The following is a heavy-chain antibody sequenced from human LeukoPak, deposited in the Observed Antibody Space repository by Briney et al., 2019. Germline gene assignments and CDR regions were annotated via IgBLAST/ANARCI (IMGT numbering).Heavy chain of an antibody. V-gene: IGHV2-5*02. CDR2: VYWDDDN. J-gene: IGHJ5*02. CDR1: GFSLSPSGVA. D-gene: IGHD2-2*01. CDR3: AHSGGRLGYCSSGNCYGPGGGWFDP. Sequence: SGPTLVNPTQTLTLTCTFSGFSLSPSGVAVGWFRQPPEKALEWLALVYWDDDNRYSSSLKSRLTITKDTFKNQVVLTMTNMDPVDTATYFCAHSGGRLGYCSSGNCYGPGGGWFDPWGQGALVTVSS.